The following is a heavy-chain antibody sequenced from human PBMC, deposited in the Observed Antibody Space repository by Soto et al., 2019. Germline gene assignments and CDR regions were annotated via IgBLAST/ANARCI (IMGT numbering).Heavy chain of an antibody. Sequence: QVQLQESGPGLVKPSQTLSLTCTVSGGSINSGGYCWSWIRQHPGKGLGWIGCISYGGSTSYNPSLTSRVTISVDTSKNQFSLKLTSVTAADTAVYYCSRGILVWGQGALITVSS. J-gene: IGHJ4*02. CDR2: ISYGGST. CDR1: GGSINSGGYC. D-gene: IGHD5-18*01. V-gene: IGHV4-31*03. CDR3: SRGILV.